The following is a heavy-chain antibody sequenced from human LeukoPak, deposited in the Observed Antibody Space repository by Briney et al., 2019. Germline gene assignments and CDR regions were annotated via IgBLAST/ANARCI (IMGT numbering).Heavy chain of an antibody. J-gene: IGHJ4*02. V-gene: IGHV3-23*01. D-gene: IGHD3-10*02. CDR2: ISSSGGST. Sequence: PGGSLRLSCTVSEFAFSDYAMSWVRQAPGKGLEWVSSISSSGGSTYYADSVKGRFTISRDNSKNTVYLQMNSLRAEDTAVYYCAKDRALFGELSNFDYWGQGTLVTVSS. CDR3: AKDRALFGELSNFDY. CDR1: EFAFSDYA.